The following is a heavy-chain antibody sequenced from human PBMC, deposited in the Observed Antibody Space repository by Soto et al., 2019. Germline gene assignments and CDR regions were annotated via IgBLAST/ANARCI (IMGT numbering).Heavy chain of an antibody. J-gene: IGHJ4*02. CDR2: IKPDGGER. CDR1: GFTFSSYW. V-gene: IGHV3-7*04. D-gene: IGHD6-19*01. CDR3: AGVGRGWYEPSFDY. Sequence: VQLVESGGDLVQPGGSLRLSCAASGFTFSSYWMSWVRQAPGQGLEWVANIKPDGGERYYVDSVKGRFTISRDNAKNSLYLQMNSLRVEDTAVYYCAGVGRGWYEPSFDYWGQGILVTVSS.